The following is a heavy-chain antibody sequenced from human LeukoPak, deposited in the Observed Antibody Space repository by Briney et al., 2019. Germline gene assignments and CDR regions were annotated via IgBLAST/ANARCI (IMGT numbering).Heavy chain of an antibody. V-gene: IGHV3-53*01. CDR1: GFTVSSNY. Sequence: PGGSLRLSCAASGFTVSSNYMSWVRQAPGKGLEWVSVIYSGGSTYYADSVKGRFTISRDNSKNTLYLQMNSLRAEDTAVYYCARTLRWSLFDYWGQGTLVTVSS. CDR3: ARTLRWSLFDY. D-gene: IGHD4-23*01. CDR2: IYSGGST. J-gene: IGHJ4*02.